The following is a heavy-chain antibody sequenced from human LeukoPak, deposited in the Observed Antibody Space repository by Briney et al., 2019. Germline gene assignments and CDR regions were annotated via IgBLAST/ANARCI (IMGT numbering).Heavy chain of an antibody. CDR2: ISSSSSYI. V-gene: IGHV3-21*01. CDR3: ATARGRCSGGSCYGY. CDR1: GFTFSSYS. Sequence: PGGSLRLSCAASGFTFSSYSMNWVRQAPGKGLEWVSSISSSSSYIYYADSVKGRFTISRDNAKNSLYLQMNSLRAEDTAVYYCATARGRCSGGSCYGYWGQGTLVTVSS. D-gene: IGHD2-15*01. J-gene: IGHJ4*02.